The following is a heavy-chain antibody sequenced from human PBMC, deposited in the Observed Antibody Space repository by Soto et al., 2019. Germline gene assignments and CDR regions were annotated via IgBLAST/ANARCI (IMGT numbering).Heavy chain of an antibody. V-gene: IGHV4-38-2*01. D-gene: IGHD3-22*01. J-gene: IGHJ5*02. CDR3: ARVSSSGYYYWFDP. CDR2: IYHSGST. Sequence: SETLSLTCAVSGYSISSGYYWGWIRQPPGKGLEWIGSIYHSGSTYYNPSLKSRVTISVDTSKNQFSLKLSSVTAVDTAVYYCARVSSSGYYYWFDPWGQGTPVTVSS. CDR1: GYSISSGYY.